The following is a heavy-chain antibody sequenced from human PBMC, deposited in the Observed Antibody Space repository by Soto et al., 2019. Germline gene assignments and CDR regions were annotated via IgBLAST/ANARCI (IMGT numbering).Heavy chain of an antibody. V-gene: IGHV3-30-3*01. CDR3: ARGGFTMIVSPDY. D-gene: IGHD3-22*01. CDR2: ISYDGSNK. CDR1: GFTFSSYA. Sequence: PGGSLRLSCAASGFTFSSYAMHWVRQAPGKGLEWVAVISYDGSNKYYADSVKGRFTISRDNSKNTLYLQMNSLRAEDTAVYYCARGGFTMIVSPDYWGQGTLVTVSS. J-gene: IGHJ4*02.